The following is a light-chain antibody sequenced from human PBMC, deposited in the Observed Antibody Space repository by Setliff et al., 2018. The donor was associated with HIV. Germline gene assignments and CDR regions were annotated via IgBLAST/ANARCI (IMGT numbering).Light chain of an antibody. CDR3: QSYDSSLTGYV. V-gene: IGLV1-40*01. Sequence: VLAQPPSVSGAPGQRLTISCTGSSSNIGARFSVHWYQHLPGAAPKLLIYDDNNRPSGVPDRFSGSKSGTSASLAITGLQAEDEADYYCQSYDSSLTGYVFGTGTKVTVL. CDR1: SSNIGARFS. CDR2: DDN. J-gene: IGLJ1*01.